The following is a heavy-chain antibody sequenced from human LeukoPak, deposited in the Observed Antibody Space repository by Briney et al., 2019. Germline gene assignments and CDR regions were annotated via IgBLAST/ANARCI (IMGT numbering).Heavy chain of an antibody. CDR3: ARGRRIQPKYYFDY. CDR2: MNPNSGNT. D-gene: IGHD5-18*01. CDR1: GYTFTSYD. J-gene: IGHJ4*02. Sequence: ASVKVSCKASGYTFTSYDINWVRQATGQGLEWMGWMNPNSGNTGYAQKFQGRVTITRNTSISTAYMELSSLRSEDTAVYYCARGRRIQPKYYFDYWGQGTLVTVSS. V-gene: IGHV1-8*03.